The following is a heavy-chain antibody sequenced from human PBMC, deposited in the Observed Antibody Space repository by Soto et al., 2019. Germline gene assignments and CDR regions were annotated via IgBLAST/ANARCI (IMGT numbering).Heavy chain of an antibody. V-gene: IGHV4-4*02. CDR1: GGSISSSNW. D-gene: IGHD6-6*01. Sequence: SETLSLTCAVSGGSISSSNWWSWVRQPPGKGLEWIGEIYHSGSTNYNPSLKSRVTISVDKSKNQFSLKLSSVTAADTAVYYCARDRSSSSSSAFDIWGQGTMVNVS. CDR3: ARDRSSSSSSAFDI. J-gene: IGHJ3*02. CDR2: IYHSGST.